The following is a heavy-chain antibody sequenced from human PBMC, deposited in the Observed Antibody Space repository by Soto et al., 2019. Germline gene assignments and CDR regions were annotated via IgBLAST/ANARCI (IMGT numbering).Heavy chain of an antibody. J-gene: IGHJ4*02. Sequence: GGSLRLSCAASKFTFSTYDMHWVRQAPGKGLVWVSCISSDGSITNYADSVKGRFTISRDNAKNTLYLQMNSLRAEDTAIYYCARENSALDYWGQGTLVTVSS. CDR2: ISSDGSIT. V-gene: IGHV3-74*01. CDR3: ARENSALDY. CDR1: KFTFSTYD. D-gene: IGHD1-7*01.